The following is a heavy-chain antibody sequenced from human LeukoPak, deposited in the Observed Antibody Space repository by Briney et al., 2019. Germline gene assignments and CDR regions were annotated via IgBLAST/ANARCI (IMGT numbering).Heavy chain of an antibody. J-gene: IGHJ4*02. V-gene: IGHV1-2*02. Sequence: ALVKVSCKASGYTFTGYYIDWVRQAPGQGLEWMGWINSDSGGTNYAQKFQGRVTMTRDTSTSTAYMELSSLRSDDTAFYYCARDTITVTTPYFDYWGQGTLVTVPS. CDR3: ARDTITVTTPYFDY. CDR1: GYTFTGYY. D-gene: IGHD4-17*01. CDR2: INSDSGGT.